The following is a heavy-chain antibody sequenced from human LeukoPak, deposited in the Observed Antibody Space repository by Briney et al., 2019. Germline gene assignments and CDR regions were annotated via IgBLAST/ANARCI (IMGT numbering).Heavy chain of an antibody. V-gene: IGHV4-59*08. D-gene: IGHD2-21*02. J-gene: IGHJ3*02. Sequence: SETLSLTCTVSGGSIRNYYWSWIRQPPGQGLEWIGYIYYSGSANYKPSLKDRVTISVDTSKNQFSLNLRSVTAADTAVYYCARGTVTASMKAFDIWGQGTMVTVSS. CDR1: GGSIRNYY. CDR2: IYYSGSA. CDR3: ARGTVTASMKAFDI.